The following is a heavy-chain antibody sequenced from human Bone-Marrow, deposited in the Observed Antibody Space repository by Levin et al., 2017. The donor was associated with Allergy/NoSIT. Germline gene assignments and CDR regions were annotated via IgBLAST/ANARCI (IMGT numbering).Heavy chain of an antibody. CDR3: AKDWRWNLPNYGMNG. Sequence: GESLKISCAASGFTFRGYGMHWVRQAPGKGLEWVALISNDGSNNHYADSVKGRFTISRDNSKNTMNLQMNSLRAEDTAVYYCAKDWRWNLPNYGMNGWGQGITVTVSS. CDR2: ISNDGSNN. V-gene: IGHV3-30*18. D-gene: IGHD1-1*01. CDR1: GFTFRGYG. J-gene: IGHJ6*02.